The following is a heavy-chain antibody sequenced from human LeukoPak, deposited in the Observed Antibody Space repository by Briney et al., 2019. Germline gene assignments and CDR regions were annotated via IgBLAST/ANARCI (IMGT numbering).Heavy chain of an antibody. CDR1: GGSFSGYY. J-gene: IGHJ3*01. CDR2: INHSGST. CDR3: ARELGSAFDL. V-gene: IGHV4-34*01. Sequence: SATLSLTCDVYGGSFSGYYWSWIRQPPGKGLEWIGAINHSGSTNYNPSLKSRVTISVDTSKNQFSLKLSSVTAADTAVYCCARELGSAFDLWGQGTRVTVSS. D-gene: IGHD3-16*01.